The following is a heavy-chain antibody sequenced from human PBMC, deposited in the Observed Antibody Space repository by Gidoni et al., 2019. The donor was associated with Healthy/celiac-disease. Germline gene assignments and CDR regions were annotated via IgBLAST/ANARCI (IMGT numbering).Heavy chain of an antibody. CDR3: ARGGYSSGWWGSYYFDY. D-gene: IGHD6-19*01. CDR2: ISSSSSTI. CDR1: GVTFSSYS. Sequence: EVQLVESGGGLVQPGGSLRLSCAASGVTFSSYSMNWVRQAPGKGLEWVSYISSSSSTIYYADSVKGRFTISRDNAKNSLYLQMNSLRAEDTAVYYCARGGYSSGWWGSYYFDYWGQGTLVTVSS. J-gene: IGHJ4*02. V-gene: IGHV3-48*01.